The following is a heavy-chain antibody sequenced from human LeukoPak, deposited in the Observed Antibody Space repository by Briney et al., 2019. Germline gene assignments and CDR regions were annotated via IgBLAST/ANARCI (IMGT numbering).Heavy chain of an antibody. Sequence: GGTLRLSCAASGFTFSSYWMHWVRQTPGKGLDWVAVISDEGTGKVQYYADSVKGRFTISRDSSKNTLYLQMNNLRPEDTAVYYCARVGSSSRYYYYMDVWGKGTTVTVSS. D-gene: IGHD6-6*01. J-gene: IGHJ6*03. CDR3: ARVGSSSRYYYYMDV. V-gene: IGHV3-30*03. CDR2: ISDEGTGKVQ. CDR1: GFTFSSYW.